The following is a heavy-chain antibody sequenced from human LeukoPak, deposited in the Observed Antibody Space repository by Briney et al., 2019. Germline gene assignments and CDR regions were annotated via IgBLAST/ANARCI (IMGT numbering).Heavy chain of an antibody. CDR1: GFTFSDPW. J-gene: IGHJ6*03. V-gene: IGHV3-15*01. CDR2: IKSKTDGGTT. Sequence: GGSLRLSCAASGFTFSDPWMSWVRQAPGTGLEWVGRIKSKTDGGTTDYAAPVKGRFTISRDDSKNTLYLQMNSLKTEDTAVYYCATGSSTPTGYYYYYYYMDVWGKGTTVTVSS. CDR3: ATGSSTPTGYYYYYYYMDV.